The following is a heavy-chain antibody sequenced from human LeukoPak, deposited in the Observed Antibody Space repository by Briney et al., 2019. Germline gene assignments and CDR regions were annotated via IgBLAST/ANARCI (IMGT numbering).Heavy chain of an antibody. CDR1: GFTFSSYT. V-gene: IGHV3-23*01. D-gene: IGHD6-25*01. J-gene: IGHJ4*02. CDR2: IIGSGSSS. Sequence: GGSLRLSCVASGFTFSSYTMTWVRQAPGKGLEWISCIIGSGSSSYFADSVKGRFTISRDNFQNTLYLQMNSLRDEDTAVYYCAKGKRLLDYWGQGTLVTVSS. CDR3: AKGKRLLDY.